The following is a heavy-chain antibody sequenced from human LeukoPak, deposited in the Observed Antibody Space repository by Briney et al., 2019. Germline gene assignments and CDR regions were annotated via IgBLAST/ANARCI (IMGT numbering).Heavy chain of an antibody. D-gene: IGHD5-18*01. V-gene: IGHV1-24*01. CDR3: ATVRVRYSYHPEFDY. CDR1: GYTLTEFS. Sequence: VASVKVSCKVSGYTLTEFSMHWVRQAPGKGLEWMGGFDPEDGETIYAQKFQGRVTMTEDTSTDTAYMELSSLRSEDTAVYYCATVRVRYSYHPEFDYWGQGTLVTVSS. CDR2: FDPEDGET. J-gene: IGHJ4*02.